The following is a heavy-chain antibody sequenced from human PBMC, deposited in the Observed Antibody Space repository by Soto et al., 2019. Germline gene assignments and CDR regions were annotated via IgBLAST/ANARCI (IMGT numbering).Heavy chain of an antibody. Sequence: GGSLRLSCAASGFTFSSYAMSWVRQAPGKGLEWVSSISGSGGGTYYADSVKGRFTFSRDNSKNTLYLQMNSLRAEDTAVYYCAKFGMATTKRSPPYYIDYWGQGALVTVSP. CDR2: ISGSGGGT. CDR3: AKFGMATTKRSPPYYIDY. D-gene: IGHD1-1*01. J-gene: IGHJ4*02. CDR1: GFTFSSYA. V-gene: IGHV3-23*01.